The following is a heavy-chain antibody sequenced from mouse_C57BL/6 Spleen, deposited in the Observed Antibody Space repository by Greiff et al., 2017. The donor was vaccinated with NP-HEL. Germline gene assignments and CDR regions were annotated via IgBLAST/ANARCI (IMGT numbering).Heavy chain of an antibody. CDR1: GYAFSSYW. CDR3: ARSAGYGNYGYFDV. V-gene: IGHV1-80*01. J-gene: IGHJ1*03. Sequence: VQLQQSGAELVKPGASVKISCKASGYAFSSYWMNWVKQRPGKGLEWIGQLYPGDGDTNYNGKFKGKATLTADKSSSTAYMQLSSLTSEDSAVYFCARSAGYGNYGYFDVWGTGTTVTVSS. D-gene: IGHD2-10*02. CDR2: LYPGDGDT.